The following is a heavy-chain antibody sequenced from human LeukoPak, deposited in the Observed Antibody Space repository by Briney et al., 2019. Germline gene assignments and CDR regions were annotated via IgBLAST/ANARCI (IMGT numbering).Heavy chain of an antibody. V-gene: IGHV4-4*09. CDR1: GGSISSYY. Sequence: PSETLSLTCTVSGGSISSYYWSWIRQPPGKGLEWIGYIYTSGSTNYNPSLKSRVTISVDTSKNQFSLKLSSVTAADTAVYYCARQYSSSWGIYNWFDPWAREPWSPSPQ. D-gene: IGHD6-13*01. J-gene: IGHJ5*02. CDR2: IYTSGST. CDR3: ARQYSSSWGIYNWFDP.